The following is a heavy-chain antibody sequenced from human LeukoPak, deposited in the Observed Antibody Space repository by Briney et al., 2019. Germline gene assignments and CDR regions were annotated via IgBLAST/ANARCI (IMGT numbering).Heavy chain of an antibody. V-gene: IGHV4-34*01. J-gene: IGHJ4*02. CDR2: ISHRGRT. Sequence: PSETLSLTCAVYGGSVSGYYWSWIRQPPEKGLEWNGEISHRGRTHYTPSLQSRVTMSVDTSKNQFALNLNSVTAEDTAVYYCTTDWPQYYYDSSGSFGAFDCWGQGTLVTVSS. CDR1: GGSVSGYY. CDR3: TTDWPQYYYDSSGSFGAFDC. D-gene: IGHD3-22*01.